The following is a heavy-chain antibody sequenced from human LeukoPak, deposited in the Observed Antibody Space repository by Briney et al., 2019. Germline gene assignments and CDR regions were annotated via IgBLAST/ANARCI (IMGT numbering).Heavy chain of an antibody. CDR1: GDSINDDDYY. CDR2: VSYGGST. D-gene: IGHD2-21*01. J-gene: IGHJ5*02. Sequence: PSETLSLTCTVSGDSINDDDYYWGWIRQPPGKGLEHIGSVSYGGSTYYSPSLKSRVNIYIDTSKNQFSLELRSVTAADTAVYYCARRSYSASFDPWGQGSLVTVSS. V-gene: IGHV4-39*01. CDR3: ARRSYSASFDP.